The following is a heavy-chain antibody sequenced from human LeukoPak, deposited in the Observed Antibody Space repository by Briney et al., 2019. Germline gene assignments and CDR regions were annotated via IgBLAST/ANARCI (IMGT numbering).Heavy chain of an antibody. CDR3: AKGLSAAGDYYFDY. V-gene: IGHV3-23*01. Sequence: GGSLRPSCAASGFTFSNYAMSWVRQAPGKGLEWLSTISGSGGSTYYADSVKGRFTISRDNSKNTVYLQMKGLRVKATAVYYCAKGLSAAGDYYFDYWGQGALVTVSS. J-gene: IGHJ4*02. CDR1: GFTFSNYA. D-gene: IGHD2-21*01. CDR2: ISGSGGST.